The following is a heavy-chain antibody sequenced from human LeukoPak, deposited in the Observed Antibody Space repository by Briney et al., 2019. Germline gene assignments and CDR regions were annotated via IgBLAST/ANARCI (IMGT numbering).Heavy chain of an antibody. CDR2: ISAYSGNT. V-gene: IGHV1-18*01. CDR1: GYTFTSYG. J-gene: IGHJ5*02. CDR3: ARDTMVRGGSGWFDP. Sequence: ASVKVSCKASGYTFTSYGISWVRQAPGQGLEWMGWISAYSGNTNYAQKLQGRVTMTTDTSTSTAYMELRSLRSDDTAVYYCARDTMVRGGSGWFDPWGQGTLVTVSS. D-gene: IGHD3-10*01.